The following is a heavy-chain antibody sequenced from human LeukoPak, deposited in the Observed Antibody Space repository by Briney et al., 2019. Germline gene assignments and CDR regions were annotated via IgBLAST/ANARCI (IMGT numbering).Heavy chain of an antibody. CDR3: AELGITMIGGV. Sequence: GGTLRLSCAASGFTFSSHGMSWVRQAPGKGLEWVSTISGSGDNTYYADSVKGRFTISRDNAKNSLYLQMNSLRAEDTAVYYCAELGITMIGGVWGKGTTVTISS. V-gene: IGHV3-23*01. CDR1: GFTFSSHG. D-gene: IGHD3-10*02. J-gene: IGHJ6*04. CDR2: ISGSGDNT.